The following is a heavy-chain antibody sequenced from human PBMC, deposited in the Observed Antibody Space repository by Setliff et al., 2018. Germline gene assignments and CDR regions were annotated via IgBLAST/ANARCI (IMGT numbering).Heavy chain of an antibody. CDR3: ARDLDYQYYYDSSGRDAFDI. J-gene: IGHJ3*02. CDR1: GLTFTTFS. CDR2: ITNYNGKT. V-gene: IGHV1-18*01. Sequence: ASVKVSCKASGLTFTTFSMSWVRQAPGQGLEWMGWITNYNGKTDYAQKFQDRVILTTDTSTNTAYMELRSLRSDDTAVYYCARDLDYQYYYDSSGRDAFDIWGQGTMVT. D-gene: IGHD3-22*01.